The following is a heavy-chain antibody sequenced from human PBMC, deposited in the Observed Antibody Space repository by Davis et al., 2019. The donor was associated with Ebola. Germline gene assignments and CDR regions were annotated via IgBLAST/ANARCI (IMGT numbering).Heavy chain of an antibody. Sequence: ASVTVSCKASGNTISTYTIDWVRQAPGQGLEWMGRINPNSGGTNYAQKFQGRVTMTRDTSISTAYMELSRLRSDDTAVYYCAREGHSYGSYYFDYWGQGTLVTVSS. CDR1: GNTISTYT. CDR2: INPNSGGT. D-gene: IGHD5-18*01. V-gene: IGHV1-2*06. CDR3: AREGHSYGSYYFDY. J-gene: IGHJ4*02.